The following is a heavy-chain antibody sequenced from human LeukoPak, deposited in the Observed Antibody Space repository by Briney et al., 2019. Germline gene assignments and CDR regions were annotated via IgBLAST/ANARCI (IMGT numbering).Heavy chain of an antibody. Sequence: SVKVSCKASGGTFSSYAISWVRQAPGQGLEWMGGIIPIFGTANYAQKFQGRVTITTDESTSTAYMELSSLRSEDTAVYYCARTIFGVVTPPLYYYYYMDVWGKGTMVTVSS. CDR1: GGTFSSYA. CDR2: IIPIFGTA. J-gene: IGHJ6*03. V-gene: IGHV1-69*05. CDR3: ARTIFGVVTPPLYYYYYMDV. D-gene: IGHD3-3*01.